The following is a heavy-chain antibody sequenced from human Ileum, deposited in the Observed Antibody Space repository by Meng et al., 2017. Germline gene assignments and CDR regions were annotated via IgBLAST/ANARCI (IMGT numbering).Heavy chain of an antibody. CDR3: ARGGGPRAYYFDY. V-gene: IGHV4-34*01. J-gene: IGHJ4*02. Sequence: QGQLQQGGSGLFKPSDTLSLTCAVYGGSCSGYYCGWIRQPPGKGLEWIGDIDHSESTNYNPSLKSRVTISVDTSKNQFSLNLNSVTAADTAVYYCARGGGPRAYYFDYWGQGALVTVSS. CDR2: IDHSEST. D-gene: IGHD3-10*01. CDR1: GGSCSGYY.